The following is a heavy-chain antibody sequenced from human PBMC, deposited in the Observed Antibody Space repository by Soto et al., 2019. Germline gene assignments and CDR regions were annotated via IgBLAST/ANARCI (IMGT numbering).Heavy chain of an antibody. CDR1: GFSLSNARMG. CDR3: ARIMAVGPPRWGDY. CDR2: IFSNDEK. J-gene: IGHJ4*02. Sequence: QVTLKESGPVLVKPTKTLTLTCTVSGFSLSNARMGVSWIRQPPGKALEWLAHIFSNDEKSYSTSLKSRLTISKDTSKSQVVLTMTNMDPVDTATYYCARIMAVGPPRWGDYWGQGTLVTVSS. V-gene: IGHV2-26*01. D-gene: IGHD6-19*01.